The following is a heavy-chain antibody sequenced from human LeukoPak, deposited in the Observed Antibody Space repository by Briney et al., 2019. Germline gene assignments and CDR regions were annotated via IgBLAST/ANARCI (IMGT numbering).Heavy chain of an antibody. CDR2: IYSGGST. CDR1: GFAVSSNY. D-gene: IGHD3-9*01. V-gene: IGHV3-53*01. J-gene: IGHJ3*02. CDR3: ARSSHYDILTGYSEEDAFDI. Sequence: PGGSLRLSCAASGFAVSSNYMSWVRQAPGKGLEWVSVIYSGGSTDYADSVKGRFTISRDTSKNTLYLQMSSLRVEDTAVYYCARSSHYDILTGYSEEDAFDIWGQGTMVTVSS.